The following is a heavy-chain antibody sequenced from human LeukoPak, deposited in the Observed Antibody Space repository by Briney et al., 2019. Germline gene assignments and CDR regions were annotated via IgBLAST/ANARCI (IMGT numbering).Heavy chain of an antibody. J-gene: IGHJ3*02. CDR3: ARLGSSSTWYDAFDI. CDR2: IYYSGST. D-gene: IGHD6-13*01. Sequence: SSETLSLTCTVSGGFISSSSFYWGWIRQPPGKGLEWIGSIYYSGSTYYNPSVKSRVAVSVDTAKNQFSLNLRFVTAADTAVYYCARLGSSSTWYDAFDIWGQGSMVTVSS. V-gene: IGHV4-39*01. CDR1: GGFISSSSFY.